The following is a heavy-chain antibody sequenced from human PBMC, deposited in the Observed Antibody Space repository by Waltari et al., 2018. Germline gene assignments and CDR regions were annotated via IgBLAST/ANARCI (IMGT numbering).Heavy chain of an antibody. CDR1: GGSFSGYY. J-gene: IGHJ2*01. CDR3: ARWSAVRAFDL. Sequence: QVQLQQWGAGLLKPSETLSLTCAVYGGSFSGYYWSWIRPPPGKGREWIGEINHSGSTNYNPSLQSPVTIAVDTSKNQFSLKLSSVTAADTAVYYCARWSAVRAFDLWGRGTLVTVSS. CDR2: INHSGST. V-gene: IGHV4-34*01. D-gene: IGHD6-19*01.